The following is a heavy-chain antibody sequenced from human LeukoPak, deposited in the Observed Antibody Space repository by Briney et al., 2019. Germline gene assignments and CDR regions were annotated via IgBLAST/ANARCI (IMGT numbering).Heavy chain of an antibody. CDR3: ARSGGAPNH. J-gene: IGHJ4*02. Sequence: GGSLRLSCAASGFTFSAIPMTWVRQAPGKGLQWVANINADGSETLYVDSVKGRFTISRDNAKNSLFLQMNSLRAEDTAIYYSARSGGAPNHWGQGTLVTVSS. V-gene: IGHV3-7*03. D-gene: IGHD3-16*01. CDR1: GFTFSAIP. CDR2: INADGSET.